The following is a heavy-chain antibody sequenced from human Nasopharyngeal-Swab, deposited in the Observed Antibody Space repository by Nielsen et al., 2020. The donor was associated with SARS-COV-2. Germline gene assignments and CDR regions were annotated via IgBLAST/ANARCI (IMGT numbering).Heavy chain of an antibody. V-gene: IGHV3-7*03. D-gene: IGHD6-13*01. J-gene: IGHJ4*02. Sequence: VRQAPGKGLEWVANIKQDGSEKYYVDSVKGRFTISRDNAKNSLYLQMNSLRAEDTAVYYCARAPSSSWPLDYWGQGTLVTVSS. CDR3: ARAPSSSWPLDY. CDR2: IKQDGSEK.